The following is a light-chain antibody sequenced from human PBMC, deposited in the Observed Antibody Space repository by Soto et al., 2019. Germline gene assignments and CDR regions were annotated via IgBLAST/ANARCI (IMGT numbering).Light chain of an antibody. J-gene: IGKJ5*01. CDR1: QSVSSN. CDR3: QHYTTSSLT. V-gene: IGKV3-20*01. Sequence: TKSPATLSGSQGERATHSRTASQSVSSNLAWYQQKPGQAPRLLIYGASSRATGIADTFSGGGSGTDFTLTISRLDPEDFAVYYCQHYTTSSLTFGQGTRLEIK. CDR2: GAS.